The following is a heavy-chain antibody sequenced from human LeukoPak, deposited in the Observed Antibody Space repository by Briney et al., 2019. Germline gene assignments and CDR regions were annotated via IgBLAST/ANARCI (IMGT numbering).Heavy chain of an antibody. Sequence: GGSLRLSCTVSGFTVTSTHMDWVRQAPGKGPEWVALIYDDGGTVYADSVKGRFTISRDNSKNMVYLQMNSLRPEDSAVYYCARDRARCRSSWLEFDLWGQGTLVTVSS. CDR3: ARDRARCRSSWLEFDL. CDR1: GFTVTSTH. J-gene: IGHJ5*02. CDR2: IYDDGGT. V-gene: IGHV3-53*05. D-gene: IGHD2-8*01.